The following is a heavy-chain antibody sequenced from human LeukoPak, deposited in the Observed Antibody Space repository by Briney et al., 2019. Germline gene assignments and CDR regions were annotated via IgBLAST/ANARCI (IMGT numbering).Heavy chain of an antibody. CDR1: GYSISSGYF. J-gene: IGHJ4*02. Sequence: SETLSLTCTVSGYSISSGYFWGWIRQPPGKGLEWIGSIYHSGSTYYNPSLKSRVTISVDTSKNQFSLKLSSVTAADTAVYYCAGREGSGWTFDYWGQGTLVTVSS. CDR2: IYHSGST. D-gene: IGHD6-19*01. CDR3: AGREGSGWTFDY. V-gene: IGHV4-38-2*02.